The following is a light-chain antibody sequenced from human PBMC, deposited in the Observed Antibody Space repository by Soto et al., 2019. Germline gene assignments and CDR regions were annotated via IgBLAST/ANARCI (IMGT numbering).Light chain of an antibody. CDR2: AAS. J-gene: IGKJ1*01. CDR3: QQNYIVPPWT. CDR1: QDINYY. Sequence: IQLTQSPSSLSAAVGDRVTITCRASQDINYYLAWYQQKPGKAPKLLIYAASTLQSGVPSRFTGNGSGTDFTLTISGLQPEDFAVYYCQQNYIVPPWTFGPGTKLEIK. V-gene: IGKV1-9*01.